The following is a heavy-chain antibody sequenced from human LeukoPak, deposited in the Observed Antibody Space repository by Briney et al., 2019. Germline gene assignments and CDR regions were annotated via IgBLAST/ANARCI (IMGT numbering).Heavy chain of an antibody. D-gene: IGHD3-9*01. CDR3: TRVGLRYFDWLSRLYYFDY. CDR2: IRSKAYGGTT. J-gene: IGHJ4*02. Sequence: GGSLRLSCTASGFTFGDYAMSWVRQAPGKGLEWVGFIRSKAYGGTTEYAASVKGRFTISRDDSKSIAYLQMNSLKTEGTAVYYCTRVGLRYFDWLSRLYYFDYWGQGTLVTVSS. V-gene: IGHV3-49*04. CDR1: GFTFGDYA.